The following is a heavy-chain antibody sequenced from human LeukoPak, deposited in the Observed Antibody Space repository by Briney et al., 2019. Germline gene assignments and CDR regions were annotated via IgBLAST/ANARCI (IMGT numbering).Heavy chain of an antibody. CDR3: ARAAWNGGGGFDP. J-gene: IGHJ5*02. Sequence: SETLSLTCAVYNGSFSGYYWSWIRQSPEKGLEWIGEVNHGGDTNYNPSLRSRVTISLDASKNHFSLKLRSVTAADAAIYNCARAAWNGGGGFDPWGQGTLVTVSS. V-gene: IGHV4-34*01. CDR1: NGSFSGYY. D-gene: IGHD3-16*01. CDR2: VNHGGDT.